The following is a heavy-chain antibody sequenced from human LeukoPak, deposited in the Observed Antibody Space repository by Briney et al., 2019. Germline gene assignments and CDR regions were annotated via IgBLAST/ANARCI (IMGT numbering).Heavy chain of an antibody. J-gene: IGHJ4*02. Sequence: GGSLRLSCAASGSTFTNAWMTWVRQAPGKGLEWVGRIKSKTRGGTTDYAAPVKGRFTISRDDSKNTLYLQMNSLKTEDTAVYYCTTLGYYGSGNFDYWGQGTLVTVSS. V-gene: IGHV3-15*01. CDR3: TTLGYYGSGNFDY. CDR1: GSTFTNAW. D-gene: IGHD3-10*01. CDR2: IKSKTRGGTT.